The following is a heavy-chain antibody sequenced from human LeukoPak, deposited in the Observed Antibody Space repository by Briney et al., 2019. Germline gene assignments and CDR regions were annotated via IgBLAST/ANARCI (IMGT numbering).Heavy chain of an antibody. J-gene: IGHJ4*02. CDR1: GFVFSNYG. D-gene: IGHD3-10*01. CDR3: AKDSNTGYVSVGPNY. CDR2: VRYDGSNE. Sequence: GGSLRPSCQTSGFVFSNYGMHWVRQAPGKGLEWVAFVRYDGSNEYYADSVKGRFTISRDNSRNTVYLQMNSLRPEDTGVYSCAKDSNTGYVSVGPNYWGLGTLVTVSS. V-gene: IGHV3-30*02.